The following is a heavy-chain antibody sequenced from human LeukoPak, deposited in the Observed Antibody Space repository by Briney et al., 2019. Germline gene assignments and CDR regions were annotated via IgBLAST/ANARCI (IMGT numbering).Heavy chain of an antibody. J-gene: IGHJ5*02. V-gene: IGHV3-74*01. D-gene: IGHD2-21*02. CDR1: GFTFSSYW. CDR2: INPDGSWT. Sequence: GGSLRLSCAASGFTFSSYWMVWFRQAPGKGLVWVSCINPDGSWTLHADSVKGRFAISGDYARNTLYLQMNSLGVEDTAMYYCARYEQRPGVTASDPWSQGTLVTVSS. CDR3: ARYEQRPGVTASDP.